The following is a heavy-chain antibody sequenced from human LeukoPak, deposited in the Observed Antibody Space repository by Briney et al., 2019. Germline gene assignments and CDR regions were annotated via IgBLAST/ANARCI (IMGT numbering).Heavy chain of an antibody. Sequence: GGSLRLSCAASGFSFSDFGMNWVRQSPGKGLEWVSSISAHSRYIYYADSVKGRFTISRDNAQTSLYLEMNSLRGEDSAVYYCARQYYDFWSGFYTADYYFDYWGRGTLVTVSS. CDR1: GFSFSDFG. D-gene: IGHD3-3*01. J-gene: IGHJ4*02. CDR3: ARQYYDFWSGFYTADYYFDY. V-gene: IGHV3-21*01. CDR2: ISAHSRYI.